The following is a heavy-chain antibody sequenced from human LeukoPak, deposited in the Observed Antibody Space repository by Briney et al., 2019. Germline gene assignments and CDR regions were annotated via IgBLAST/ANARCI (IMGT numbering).Heavy chain of an antibody. D-gene: IGHD3-10*01. CDR2: IIPIFGTA. J-gene: IGHJ4*02. CDR1: GGTFSSYA. CDR3: AGGRFGESVSY. Sequence: ASVKVSCKASGGTFSSYAISWVRQAPGQGLEWMGGIIPIFGTANYAQKFQGRVTITADESTSTAYMGLSSLRSEDTAVYYCAGGRFGESVSYWGQGTLVTVSS. V-gene: IGHV1-69*13.